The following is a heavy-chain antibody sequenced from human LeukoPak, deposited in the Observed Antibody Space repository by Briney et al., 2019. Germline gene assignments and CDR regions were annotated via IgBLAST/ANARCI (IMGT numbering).Heavy chain of an antibody. CDR1: GGSISGYY. CDR3: ARADLPAADFDY. Sequence: PSETLSLTCTVSGGSISGYYWSWIRQPPGKGLEWIGYIYSSVNTVYNPSLKSRVTISLDTSKNQFSLKLSSVTAADTAVYYCARADLPAADFDYWGQGTLVTVSS. V-gene: IGHV4-59*01. CDR2: IYSSVNT. D-gene: IGHD2-2*01. J-gene: IGHJ4*02.